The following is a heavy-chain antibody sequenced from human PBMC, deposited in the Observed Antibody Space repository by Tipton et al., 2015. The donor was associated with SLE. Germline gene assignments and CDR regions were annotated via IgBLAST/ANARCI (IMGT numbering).Heavy chain of an antibody. D-gene: IGHD3-3*01. V-gene: IGHV3-48*03. J-gene: IGHJ4*02. CDR2: ISSSGSTI. Sequence: SLRLSCAASGFTFSSYEMNWVRQAPGKGLEWVSYISSSGSTIYYADPVKGRFTISRDNAKNSLYLQMNSLRAEDTAVYYCASLGRSGVSYWGQGTLVTVSS. CDR3: ASLGRSGVSY. CDR1: GFTFSSYE.